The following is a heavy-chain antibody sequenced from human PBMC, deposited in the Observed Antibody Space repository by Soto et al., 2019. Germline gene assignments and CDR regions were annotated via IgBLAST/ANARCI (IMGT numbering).Heavy chain of an antibody. Sequence: ASVKVSCKASGYTFTSYAMHWVRQAPGQRLEWMGWINAGNGNTKYSQKFQGRVTITRDTSASTAYMELSSLRSEDTAVYYCARDRGGDEAWIYYYYSGIDVWGQGTTVTVSS. D-gene: IGHD2-21*02. CDR1: GYTFTSYA. CDR2: INAGNGNT. V-gene: IGHV1-3*01. CDR3: ARDRGGDEAWIYYYYSGIDV. J-gene: IGHJ6*02.